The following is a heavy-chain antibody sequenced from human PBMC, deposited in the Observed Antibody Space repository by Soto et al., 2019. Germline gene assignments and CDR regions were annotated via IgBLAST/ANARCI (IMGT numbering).Heavy chain of an antibody. J-gene: IGHJ5*02. V-gene: IGHV3-23*01. D-gene: IGHD5-12*01. Sequence: EVQLLESGGGLVQPGGSLRLSCAASGFTFSSYAMSWVRQAPGKGLEWVSAISGSGGSTYYADSVKGRFTISRDNSKNPLYLQMNSLRAEDTAVYYCAKDKIVATITDRWFDPWGQGTLVTVSS. CDR2: ISGSGGST. CDR3: AKDKIVATITDRWFDP. CDR1: GFTFSSYA.